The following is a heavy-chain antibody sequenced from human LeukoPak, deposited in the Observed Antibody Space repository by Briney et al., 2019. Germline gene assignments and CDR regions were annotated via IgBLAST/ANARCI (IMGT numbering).Heavy chain of an antibody. V-gene: IGHV1-69*13. CDR2: IIPIFGTA. Sequence: SVKVSCKASGGTFSSYAISWVRQAPGEGLEWMGGIIPIFGTANYAQKFQGRVTITADESTSTAYMELSSLRSEDTAVYYCARGKVTMIVGQFDYWGQGTLVTVSS. D-gene: IGHD3-22*01. CDR3: ARGKVTMIVGQFDY. CDR1: GGTFSSYA. J-gene: IGHJ4*02.